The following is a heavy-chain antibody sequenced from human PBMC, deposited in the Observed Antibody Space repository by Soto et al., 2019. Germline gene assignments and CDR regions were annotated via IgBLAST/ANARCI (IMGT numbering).Heavy chain of an antibody. CDR2: MYNTGST. J-gene: IGHJ6*02. CDR1: GGTISGYY. V-gene: IGHV4-59*01. D-gene: IGHD2-21*02. CDR3: ARDLWGYCGTDCYPLDV. Sequence: SETLSLTCTVSGGTISGYYWSWIRQPPGKGLEWIGYMYNTGSTVYNPSFKSRVTISVDTSKNQFSLKLNSVTAADTAVYYCARDLWGYCGTDCYPLDVWGQGTTVTVSS.